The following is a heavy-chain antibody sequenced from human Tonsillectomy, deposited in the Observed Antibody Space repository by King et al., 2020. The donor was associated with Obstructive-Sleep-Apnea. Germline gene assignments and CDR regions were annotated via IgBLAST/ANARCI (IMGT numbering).Heavy chain of an antibody. CDR2: IYYSGST. CDR1: GGSISSGDYY. D-gene: IGHD2-15*01. Sequence: QLQESGPGLVKPSQTLSLTCTVSGGSISSGDYYWSWIRQPPGKGLEWIGFIYYSGSTYYNPSLQSRVTISVDTSKNQFSLKLSSVTAADTAVYYCARPSGGSPWYFDYWGQGTLVTVSS. V-gene: IGHV4-30-4*01. J-gene: IGHJ4*02. CDR3: ARPSGGSPWYFDY.